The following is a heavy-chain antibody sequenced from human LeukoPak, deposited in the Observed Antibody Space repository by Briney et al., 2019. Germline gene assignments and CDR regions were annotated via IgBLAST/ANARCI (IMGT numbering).Heavy chain of an antibody. CDR2: IGPSSGGT. D-gene: IGHD5-24*01. CDR3: ARDLRDGYAVLSY. Sequence: ASVKVSCKASGYTFTGYYMHWVRQAPGQGLEWMGWIGPSSGGTNYAQKFQGRVTITADESTSTAYMELSSLRSEDTAVYYCARDLRDGYAVLSYWAQGPLVTVSS. J-gene: IGHJ4*02. CDR1: GYTFTGYY. V-gene: IGHV1-2*02.